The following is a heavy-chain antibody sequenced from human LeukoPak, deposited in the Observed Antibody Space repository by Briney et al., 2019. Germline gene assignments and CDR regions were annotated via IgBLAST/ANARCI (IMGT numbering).Heavy chain of an antibody. CDR2: INTDGSST. D-gene: IGHD3-16*01. Sequence: GGSLRLSCAGSGFTFTNYWMHWVRQAPGKGLVWVSRINTDGSSTNYADSAKGRFTISRDNAKNTVYLQMNSLRAEDTAVYYCANGAFRLYYIDVWGKGTTVTVSS. CDR3: ANGAFRLYYIDV. J-gene: IGHJ6*03. CDR1: GFTFTNYW. V-gene: IGHV3-74*01.